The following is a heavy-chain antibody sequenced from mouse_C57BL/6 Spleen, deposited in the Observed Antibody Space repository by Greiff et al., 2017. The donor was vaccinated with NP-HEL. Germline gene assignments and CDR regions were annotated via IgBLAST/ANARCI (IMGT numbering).Heavy chain of an antibody. J-gene: IGHJ2*01. D-gene: IGHD1-1*01. Sequence: EVQLQQSGPELVKPGASVKISCKASGYSFTGYYMNWVKQSPEKSLEWIGEINPSTGGTTYNQKFKAKATLTVDKSSSTDYMQLKSLTSEDSAVYYCARSIYYYGSSYVSLDYWGQSTTLTVSS. CDR3: ARSIYYYGSSYVSLDY. CDR2: INPSTGGT. CDR1: GYSFTGYY. V-gene: IGHV1-42*01.